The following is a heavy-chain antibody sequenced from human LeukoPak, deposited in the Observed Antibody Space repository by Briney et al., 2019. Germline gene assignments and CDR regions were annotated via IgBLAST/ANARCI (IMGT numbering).Heavy chain of an antibody. CDR2: MSFDGSNK. D-gene: IGHD3-10*01. Sequence: GGSLRLFCAASGFTFSSYAMHWVRQAPGKGLEWVAFMSFDGSNKYADSVKGRFTISRDNSKNTLCLEMNSLRTEDTAVYYCARGFGSGSYLIDHWGQGTLVTVSS. CDR3: ARGFGSGSYLIDH. J-gene: IGHJ4*02. V-gene: IGHV3-30-3*01. CDR1: GFTFSSYA.